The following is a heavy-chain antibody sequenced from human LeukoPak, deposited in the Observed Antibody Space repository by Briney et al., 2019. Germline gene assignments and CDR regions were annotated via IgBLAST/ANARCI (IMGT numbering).Heavy chain of an antibody. CDR3: AAETALYLNWFDP. Sequence: SVKVSCKASGGTFSSYAISWVRQAPGQGLEWMGGIIPIFGTANYAQKFQGRVTITADESTSTAYMELSSLRSEDTAVYYCAAETALYLNWFDPWAREPWSPSPQ. CDR1: GGTFSSYA. CDR2: IIPIFGTA. J-gene: IGHJ5*02. V-gene: IGHV1-69*01. D-gene: IGHD2/OR15-2a*01.